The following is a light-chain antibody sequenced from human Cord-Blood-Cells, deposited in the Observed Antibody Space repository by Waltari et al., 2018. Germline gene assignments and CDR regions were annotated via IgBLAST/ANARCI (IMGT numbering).Light chain of an antibody. Sequence: EIVMTQSPATLSVSPGERATLSCRASQSVSSNLAWYQQKPGQAPRLLIYGASTRANGMPARFSGSGSGTEFTLTISSLQSEDFAVYYCQQYNNWPLTFGPGTKVDIK. J-gene: IGKJ3*01. CDR3: QQYNNWPLT. CDR1: QSVSSN. V-gene: IGKV3-15*01. CDR2: GAS.